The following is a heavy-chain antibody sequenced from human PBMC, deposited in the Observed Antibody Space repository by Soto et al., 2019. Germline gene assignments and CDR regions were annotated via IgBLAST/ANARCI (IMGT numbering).Heavy chain of an antibody. Sequence: ASVKVSCKASGYPFTRYSIRWGRQAPGQGLEWMGWISGYNGQTNYALKFRGRVTLTTDASTSTAYMELRSLRSDDTAVYFCARVDPRGVAVVRDYWGQGTLVTVSS. CDR2: ISGYNGQT. D-gene: IGHD3-10*01. J-gene: IGHJ4*02. V-gene: IGHV1-18*04. CDR3: ARVDPRGVAVVRDY. CDR1: GYPFTRYS.